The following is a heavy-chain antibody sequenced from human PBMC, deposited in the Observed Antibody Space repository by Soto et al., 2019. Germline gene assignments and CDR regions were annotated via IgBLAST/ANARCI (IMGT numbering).Heavy chain of an antibody. CDR2: MNPNSGNT. CDR1: GYTFTSYD. J-gene: IGHJ4*02. D-gene: IGHD5-18*01. Sequence: ASVKVSCKASGYTFTSYDINWVRQATGQGLEWMGWMNPNSGNTGYAQKFQGRVTMTTDTSTSTAYMELRSLRSDDTAVYYCARDYVDTATMVSVDVDYWGQGTLVTVSS. CDR3: ARDYVDTATMVSVDVDY. V-gene: IGHV1-8*01.